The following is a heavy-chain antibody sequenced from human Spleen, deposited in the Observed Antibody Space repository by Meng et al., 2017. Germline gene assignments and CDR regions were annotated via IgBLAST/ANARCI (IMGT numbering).Heavy chain of an antibody. CDR2: IFYNDDV. Sequence: STLQDSGPSLIKPTQTLTLTCTFSGFSLTTNGVGVGWIRQPPGKALEWLALIFYNDDVRYSPSLKTRLNIFKDVSKNQVFLTLAHVDPADTGTYYCAQLRRWVDYFQYWGQGTLVTVSS. CDR1: GFSLTTNGVG. V-gene: IGHV2-5*01. D-gene: IGHD4-23*01. J-gene: IGHJ4*02. CDR3: AQLRRWVDYFQY.